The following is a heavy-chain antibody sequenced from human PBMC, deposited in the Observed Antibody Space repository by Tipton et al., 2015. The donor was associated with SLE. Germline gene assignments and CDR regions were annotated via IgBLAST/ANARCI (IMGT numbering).Heavy chain of an antibody. CDR3: ARGDNCDYMNS. CDR1: GDSISSSSYY. V-gene: IGHV4-39*07. D-gene: IGHD1-7*01. Sequence: TLSLTCTVSGDSISSSSYYWGWIRQPPGKGLEWVGTVYYTGNTFYNPSLKSRVTISVDTSKNQFSLKLNSVTAADTAVYYCARGDNCDYMNSWGQGTLVTVSS. J-gene: IGHJ4*02. CDR2: VYYTGNT.